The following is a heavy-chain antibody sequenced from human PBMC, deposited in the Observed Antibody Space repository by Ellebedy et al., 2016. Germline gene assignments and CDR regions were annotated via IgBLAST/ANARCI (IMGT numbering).Heavy chain of an antibody. V-gene: IGHV3-23*01. Sequence: GGSLRLSXATSGFRFSNYFMTWIRRAPGKGLEWVSTISAGSDTTRLADSVKGRFTISRDSSKNSVYLRMNNLRVEDTAVYYCRQGHYADLWGQGTLVTVSS. CDR3: RQGHYADL. CDR2: ISAGSDTT. J-gene: IGHJ4*02. D-gene: IGHD4-17*01. CDR1: GFRFSNYF.